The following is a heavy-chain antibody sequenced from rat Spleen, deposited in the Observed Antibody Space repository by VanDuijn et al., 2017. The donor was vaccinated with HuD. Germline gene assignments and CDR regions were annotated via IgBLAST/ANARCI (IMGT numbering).Heavy chain of an antibody. V-gene: IGHV2-63*01. D-gene: IGHD1-1*01. CDR1: GFSLTSFN. J-gene: IGHJ2*01. CDR3: TRDYTF. CDR2: MRYNGDT. Sequence: QVQLKESGPGLVQPSQTLSLTCTVSGFSLTSFNVHWVRQPPGKGLEWLGRMRYNGDTSYNSALKSRLSISRDTSKNQVFLKMNSLQTDDTGTYYCTRDYTFWGQGVMVTVSS.